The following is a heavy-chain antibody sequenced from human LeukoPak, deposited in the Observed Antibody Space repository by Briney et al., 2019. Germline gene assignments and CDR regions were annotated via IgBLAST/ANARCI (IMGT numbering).Heavy chain of an antibody. CDR2: ISGSGGST. CDR3: AKGYGSGSSRYYFDY. D-gene: IGHD3-10*01. CDR1: GFTFSSYA. Sequence: GGSLRLSCAASGFTFSSYAMSWVRQAPGKGLEWVSTISGSGGSTYSADSVKGRFTISRDNSKNTLYLQMNSLRAEDTAVYYCAKGYGSGSSRYYFDYWGQGTLVTVSS. V-gene: IGHV3-23*01. J-gene: IGHJ4*02.